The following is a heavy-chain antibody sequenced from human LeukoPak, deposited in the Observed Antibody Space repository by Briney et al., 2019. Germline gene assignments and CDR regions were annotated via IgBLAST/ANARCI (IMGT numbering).Heavy chain of an antibody. D-gene: IGHD6-13*01. J-gene: IGHJ6*03. CDR3: ARGGLGQQLAYYYYYMVV. Sequence: GGSLRLSCAASGFTFSSYSMNWVRQAPGKGLVWVSRINSDGINTSYADSVKGRFTISRDNAKNTLNLQMNSLRAEDTAVYYCARGGLGQQLAYYYYYMVVWGKGTTVTISS. V-gene: IGHV3-74*01. CDR1: GFTFSSYS. CDR2: INSDGINT.